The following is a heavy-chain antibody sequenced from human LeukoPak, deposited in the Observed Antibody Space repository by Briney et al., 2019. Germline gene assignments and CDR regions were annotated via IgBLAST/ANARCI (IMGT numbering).Heavy chain of an antibody. J-gene: IGHJ4*02. CDR3: VAPASSSTVYYFDY. Sequence: GGSLRLSCLTSGFTFSTNAMSWVRQAPGKGLEWISGISGSGASTYYADSVRGRFTISRDNSKNTLYLQMNSLRAEDTAIYYCVAPASSSTVYYFDYWGQGTLVTVSS. V-gene: IGHV3-23*01. D-gene: IGHD6-6*01. CDR2: ISGSGAST. CDR1: GFTFSTNA.